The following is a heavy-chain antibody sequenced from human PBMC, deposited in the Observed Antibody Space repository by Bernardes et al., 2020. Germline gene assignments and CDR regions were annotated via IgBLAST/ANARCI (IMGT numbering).Heavy chain of an antibody. V-gene: IGHV1-24*01. CDR2: FDPEDGET. CDR3: ATPNGGSYYGPFDY. Sequence: ASVKVSCMVSGYTLTELSMHWVRQAPGKGLEWMGGFDPEDGETIYAQKFQGRVTMTEDTSTDTAYMELSSLRSEDTAVYYCATPNGGSYYGPFDYWGQGTLVTVSS. D-gene: IGHD1-26*01. J-gene: IGHJ4*02. CDR1: GYTLTELS.